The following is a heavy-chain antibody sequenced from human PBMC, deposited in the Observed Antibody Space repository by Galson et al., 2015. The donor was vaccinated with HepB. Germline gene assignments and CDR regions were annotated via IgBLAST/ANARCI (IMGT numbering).Heavy chain of an antibody. J-gene: IGHJ3*02. V-gene: IGHV3-33*01. Sequence: SLRLSCAASGFTFSNFGMHWVRQAPGKGLGWVAAIWHDGSNIQYGESVKSRFTISRDNSKSALNLQVESLRVEDTAVYYCARGELLTGVGAFDIWGQGTMVIVSS. CDR3: ARGELLTGVGAFDI. CDR1: GFTFSNFG. D-gene: IGHD3-10*01. CDR2: IWHDGSNI.